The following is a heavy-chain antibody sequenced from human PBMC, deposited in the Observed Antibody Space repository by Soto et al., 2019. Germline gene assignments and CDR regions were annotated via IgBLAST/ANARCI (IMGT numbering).Heavy chain of an antibody. V-gene: IGHV2-5*02. D-gene: IGHD6-19*01. Sequence: QITLKESGPTLVKPTQTLTLTCTFSGFSLSSTRVAVGWIRQPPGKALEWLALIYWDDDKRYSPFLKSRLTITKDTYKYKVVLTMTNMDPVDTATYYCAHSVVAGLGYYFDYWGQGTLVTVSS. J-gene: IGHJ4*02. CDR2: IYWDDDK. CDR1: GFSLSSTRVA. CDR3: AHSVVAGLGYYFDY.